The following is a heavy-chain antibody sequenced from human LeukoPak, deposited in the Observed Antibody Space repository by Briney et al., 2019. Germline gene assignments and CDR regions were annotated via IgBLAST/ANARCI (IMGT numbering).Heavy chain of an antibody. V-gene: IGHV1-18*01. J-gene: IGHJ3*02. Sequence: ASVKVSCKASGYSLTTYGITWVRQAPGQGLEWMGWITTYNGNTNYARKLQGRVTMTTDTSASTAYMELRSLRSDDTAVYYCARPLTYYYDSNGRYAFEIWGQGTMVAVSS. CDR3: ARPLTYYYDSNGRYAFEI. CDR1: GYSLTTYG. D-gene: IGHD3-22*01. CDR2: ITTYNGNT.